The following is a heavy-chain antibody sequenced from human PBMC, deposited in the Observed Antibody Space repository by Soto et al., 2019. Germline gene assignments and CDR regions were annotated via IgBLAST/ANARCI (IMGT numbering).Heavy chain of an antibody. CDR3: ARGGGYCSSTSCYYFDP. V-gene: IGHV4-34*01. D-gene: IGHD2-2*01. CDR2: INHSGST. J-gene: IGHJ5*02. CDR1: GGSFSGYY. Sequence: SETLSLTCAVYGGSFSGYYWSWIRQPPGKGLEWIGEINHSGSTNYNPSLKSRVTISVDTSKNQFSLKLSSVTAADTAVYYCARGGGYCSSTSCYYFDPWGQGTLVTVSS.